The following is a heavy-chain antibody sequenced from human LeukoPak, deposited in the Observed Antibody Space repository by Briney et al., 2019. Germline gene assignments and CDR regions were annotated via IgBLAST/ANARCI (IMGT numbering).Heavy chain of an antibody. D-gene: IGHD6-19*01. Sequence: SETLSLTCTVSGASISSSTYYWGWIRQPPGKGLEWIGSIYSSGSTYYNPSLKSRVTISVDTSKNQFSLKLSSVTAADTAVYYCARDKPRSGWYGMSYYFDYWGQGTLVTVSS. CDR1: GASISSSTYY. J-gene: IGHJ4*02. V-gene: IGHV4-39*07. CDR3: ARDKPRSGWYGMSYYFDY. CDR2: IYSSGST.